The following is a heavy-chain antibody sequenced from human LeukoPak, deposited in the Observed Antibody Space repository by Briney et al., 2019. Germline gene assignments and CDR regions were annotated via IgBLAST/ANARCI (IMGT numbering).Heavy chain of an antibody. CDR1: GGSISSGGYS. CDR3: ARGGSFWSGYYFDY. D-gene: IGHD3-3*01. CDR2: IYHSGST. V-gene: IGHV4-30-2*01. J-gene: IGHJ4*02. Sequence: SETLSLTRAVSGGSISSGGYSWSWIRQPPGKGLEWIGYIYHSGSTYYNPSLKSRVTISVDRSKNQFSLKLSSVTAADTAVYYCARGGSFWSGYYFDYWGQGTLVTVSS.